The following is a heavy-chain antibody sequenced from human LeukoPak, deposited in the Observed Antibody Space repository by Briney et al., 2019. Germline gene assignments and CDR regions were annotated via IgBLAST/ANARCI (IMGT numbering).Heavy chain of an antibody. D-gene: IGHD3-22*01. V-gene: IGHV4-39*01. CDR3: ARHEDYYGRTTNYYMQH. CDR1: GGSIRSSSYY. J-gene: IGHJ1*01. CDR2: IYYSGRT. Sequence: SETLSLTCTVSGGSIRSSSYYWGWIRQPPGKGLEWVGSIYYSGRTHYKPSLKSRVTISVDTAKNQFSLKLRSVTAADTAVYYCARHEDYYGRTTNYYMQHWGQGTLVTVSS.